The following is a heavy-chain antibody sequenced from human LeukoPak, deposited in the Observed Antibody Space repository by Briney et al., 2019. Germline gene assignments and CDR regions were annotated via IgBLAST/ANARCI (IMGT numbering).Heavy chain of an antibody. Sequence: SSVKVSCKASGGTFSSYAISWVRQAPGQGLEWMGGIIPIFGTANYAQKFQGRVTITADECTSTAYMELSSLRSEDTAVYYCARDSRYPTVAFDIWGQGTMVTVSS. V-gene: IGHV1-69*13. J-gene: IGHJ3*02. CDR1: GGTFSSYA. D-gene: IGHD3-9*01. CDR3: ARDSRYPTVAFDI. CDR2: IIPIFGTA.